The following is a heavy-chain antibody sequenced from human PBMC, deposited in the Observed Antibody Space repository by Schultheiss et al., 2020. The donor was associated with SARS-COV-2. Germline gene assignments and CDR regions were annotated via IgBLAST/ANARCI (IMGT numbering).Heavy chain of an antibody. CDR2: ISSSGSTI. J-gene: IGHJ4*02. Sequence: GGSLRLSCAASGFTFSSYEMNWVRQAPGKGLEWVSYISSSGSTIYYADSVKGRFTISRDNSKNTLYLQMNSLRAEDTPVYYCASPSYPGIAVAGGFDYWGQGTLVTVSS. D-gene: IGHD6-19*01. CDR3: ASPSYPGIAVAGGFDY. CDR1: GFTFSSYE. V-gene: IGHV3-48*03.